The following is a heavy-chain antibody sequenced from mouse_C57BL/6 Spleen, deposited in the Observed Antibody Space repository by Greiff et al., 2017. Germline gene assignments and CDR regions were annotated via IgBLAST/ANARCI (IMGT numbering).Heavy chain of an antibody. CDR2: IDPSDSYT. CDR1: GYTFTSYW. CDR3: ARGTNPNPNPNPHPNPYFDY. V-gene: IGHV1-50*01. D-gene: IGHD3-3*01. J-gene: IGHJ2*01. Sequence: QVQLQQPGAELVKPGASVKLSCKASGYTFTSYWMQWVKQRPGQGLEWIGEIDPSDSYTNYNQKFKGKATLTVDTSSSTAYMQLSSLTSEDSAVYYCARGTNPNPNPNPHPNPYFDYWGQGTTLTVSS.